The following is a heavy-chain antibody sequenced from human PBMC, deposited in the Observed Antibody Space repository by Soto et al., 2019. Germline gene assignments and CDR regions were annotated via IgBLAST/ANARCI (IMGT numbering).Heavy chain of an antibody. D-gene: IGHD6-13*01. V-gene: IGHV4-30-4*01. CDR3: ARVGSSWSYYFDY. Sequence: KTSETLSLTCTVSGGSISSGDYYWSWIRQPPGKGLEWIGYIYYSGSTYYNPSLKSRVTISVDTSKNQFSLKLSSVTAADTAVYYCARVGSSWSYYFDYWGQGTLVTVSS. J-gene: IGHJ4*02. CDR2: IYYSGST. CDR1: GGSISSGDYY.